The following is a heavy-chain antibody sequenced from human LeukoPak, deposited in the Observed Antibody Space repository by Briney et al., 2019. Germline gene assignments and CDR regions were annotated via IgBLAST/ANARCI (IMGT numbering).Heavy chain of an antibody. V-gene: IGHV4-59*01. J-gene: IGHJ4*02. CDR2: LYDSGST. CDR1: GGSISSNS. Sequence: SETLSLTCTVSGGSISSNSWSWIRQPPGKGLGWIGYLYDSGSTRYSPSLKRPVTISEDTSKNQFSLKLTSATAADTAVYYCVRGGWLPTSGFDYWGQGTLVTVSS. CDR3: VRGGWLPTSGFDY. D-gene: IGHD5-24*01.